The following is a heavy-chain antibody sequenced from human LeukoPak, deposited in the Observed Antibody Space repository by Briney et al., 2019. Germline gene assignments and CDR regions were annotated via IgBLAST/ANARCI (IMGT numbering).Heavy chain of an antibody. Sequence: PGGSLRLSCAASGXLVSDNYMHWLRQAPGKGLEWVSVLYTGGSTYYADSGKGRFTISRDNSKNTLYLQMNSLRVEDTAVYYCAKAGYCSGGSCYYLNFDYWGQGTLVTVSS. CDR2: LYTGGST. V-gene: IGHV3-53*01. CDR1: GXLVSDNY. J-gene: IGHJ4*02. D-gene: IGHD2-15*01. CDR3: AKAGYCSGGSCYYLNFDY.